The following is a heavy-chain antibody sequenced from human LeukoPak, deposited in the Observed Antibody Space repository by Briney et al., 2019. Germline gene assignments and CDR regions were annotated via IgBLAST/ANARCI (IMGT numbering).Heavy chain of an antibody. CDR2: INWNGGST. D-gene: IGHD3-10*01. Sequence: TGGSLRLSCAASGYPFDHYGMSGVRRAPGKGLEWVSGINWNGGSTGYADSVKGRFTISRDNAKNSLYLQMNSLRAEDTALYHCARDRGFGESSFDPWGQGTLVTVSS. V-gene: IGHV3-20*01. J-gene: IGHJ5*02. CDR3: ARDRGFGESSFDP. CDR1: GYPFDHYG.